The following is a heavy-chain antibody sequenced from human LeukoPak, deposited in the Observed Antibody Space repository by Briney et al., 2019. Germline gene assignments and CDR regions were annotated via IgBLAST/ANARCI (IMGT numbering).Heavy chain of an antibody. J-gene: IGHJ3*02. D-gene: IGHD2-21*02. Sequence: SETLSLTCTVSGGSIGSYYWSWIRQPPGKGLEWIGYIYYSGSTNYNPSLKSRVTISVDTSKNQFSLKLSSVTAADTAVYYCARAYCGGDCYIDAFDIWGQGTMVTVSS. CDR3: ARAYCGGDCYIDAFDI. CDR1: GGSIGSYY. CDR2: IYYSGST. V-gene: IGHV4-59*01.